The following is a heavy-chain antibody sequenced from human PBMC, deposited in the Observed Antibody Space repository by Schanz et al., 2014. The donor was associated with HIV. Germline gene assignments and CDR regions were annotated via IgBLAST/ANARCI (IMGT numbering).Heavy chain of an antibody. Sequence: QVHLVQSGAEVKKPGASVKVSCKTSGYTFSNYDINWVRQAAGQGLEWMGWMNPNSGNTGYAQKFQGRVIMTRNASISTAYMELSSLSPEDTAVYYCARGRKDVSMITLYWFDPWGQGTLVTVSS. D-gene: IGHD3-22*01. CDR1: GYTFSNYD. V-gene: IGHV1-8*01. CDR2: MNPNSGNT. CDR3: ARGRKDVSMITLYWFDP. J-gene: IGHJ5*02.